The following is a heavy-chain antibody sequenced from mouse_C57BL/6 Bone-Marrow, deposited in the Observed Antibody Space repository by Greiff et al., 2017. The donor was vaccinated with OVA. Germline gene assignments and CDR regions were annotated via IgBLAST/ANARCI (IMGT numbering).Heavy chain of an antibody. V-gene: IGHV1-80*01. Sequence: QVPLQQSGAELVKPGASVKISCKASGYAFSSYWMNWVKQRPGKGLEWIGQIYPGDGDTNYNGKFKGKATLHADKSSSTAYMQLSSLTSEDSAVYCCARSGDWDFDVWGTGTTVTVSS. J-gene: IGHJ1*03. CDR1: GYAFSSYW. CDR2: IYPGDGDT. D-gene: IGHD3-1*01. CDR3: ARSGDWDFDV.